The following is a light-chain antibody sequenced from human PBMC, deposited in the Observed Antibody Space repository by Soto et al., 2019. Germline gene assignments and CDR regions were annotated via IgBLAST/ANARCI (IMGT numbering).Light chain of an antibody. CDR2: AAS. V-gene: IGKV1-27*01. J-gene: IGKJ4*01. CDR1: KGISTY. Sequence: DIQMTQSPSSLSASVGDRVTITCRASKGISTYLAWYQQNPGQVPKLLIYAASTLQSAVPSRCSGSGSGTDFTLTSSSLQPEDVATYYCQKYNSAPLTFGGGTKVEIK. CDR3: QKYNSAPLT.